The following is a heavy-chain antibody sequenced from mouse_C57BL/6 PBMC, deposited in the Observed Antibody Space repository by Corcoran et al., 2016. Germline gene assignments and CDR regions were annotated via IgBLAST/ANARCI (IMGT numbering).Heavy chain of an antibody. CDR2: INPNNGGT. CDR3: ARRYGSSLSYLDY. D-gene: IGHD1-1*01. Sequence: EVQLQQSGPELVKPGASVKISCKASGYTFTDYYMNWVKQSHGKSLEWIGDINPNNGGTSYNQKFKGKATLTVDKSSSTAYMELRSLTSEDSAVYYCARRYGSSLSYLDYWGQGTTLTVSS. V-gene: IGHV1-26*01. J-gene: IGHJ2*01. CDR1: GYTFTDYY.